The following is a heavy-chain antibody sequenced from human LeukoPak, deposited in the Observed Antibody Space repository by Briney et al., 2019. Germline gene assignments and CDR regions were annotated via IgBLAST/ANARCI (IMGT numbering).Heavy chain of an antibody. J-gene: IGHJ3*02. CDR1: GFTFSSYG. Sequence: GRSLRLSCAASGFTFSSYGMHWVRQAPGKGREWVAVISYDGSNKYYADSVKGRFTISRDNSKNTLYLQMNSLRAEDTAVYYCAKVDPRTDAFDIWGQGTMVTVSS. CDR2: ISYDGSNK. V-gene: IGHV3-30*18. CDR3: AKVDPRTDAFDI. D-gene: IGHD1-1*01.